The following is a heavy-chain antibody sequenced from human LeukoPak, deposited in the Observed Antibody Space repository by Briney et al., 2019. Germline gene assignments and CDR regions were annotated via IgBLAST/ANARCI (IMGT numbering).Heavy chain of an antibody. CDR2: SDPNSGAT. CDR3: ARVAMSGIGSDDF. D-gene: IGHD1-26*01. V-gene: IGHV1-2*02. J-gene: IGHJ4*02. CDR1: GYTFTSYY. Sequence: ASVKVSCKASGYTFTSYYIHWLRQAPGQGFEWMGWSDPNSGATKYEHFQGRVTMTWDTSIRTAYMELRSLRSDDTAVYYCARVAMSGIGSDDFWGQGTLVTASS.